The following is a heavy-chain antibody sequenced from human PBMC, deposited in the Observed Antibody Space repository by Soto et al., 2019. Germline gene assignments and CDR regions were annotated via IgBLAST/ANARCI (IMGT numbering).Heavy chain of an antibody. Sequence: SETLSLTCAVYGGSFSGYYWSWIRQPPGKGLEWIGEINHSGSTNYNPSLKSRVTISVDTSKNQFSLKLSSVTAADTAVYYCARDYGSGSYYDWSDPWGQGTLVTVSS. CDR1: GGSFSGYY. J-gene: IGHJ5*02. D-gene: IGHD3-10*01. CDR2: INHSGST. CDR3: ARDYGSGSYYDWSDP. V-gene: IGHV4-34*01.